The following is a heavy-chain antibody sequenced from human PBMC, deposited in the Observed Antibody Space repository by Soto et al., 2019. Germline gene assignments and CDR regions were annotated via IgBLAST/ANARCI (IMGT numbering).Heavy chain of an antibody. V-gene: IGHV3-30-3*01. CDR1: GFTISSYA. CDR3: ARHKRDLRFLEWSYYFDY. J-gene: IGHJ4*02. CDR2: ISYDGSNK. Sequence: QVQLVESGGGVVQPGRSLRLSCAASGFTISSYAMHWVRQAPGKGLEWVAVISYDGSNKYYADSVKGRFTISRDNSKNTLYLQMNSLRAEDTAVYYCARHKRDLRFLEWSYYFDYWGQGTLVTVSS. D-gene: IGHD3-3*01.